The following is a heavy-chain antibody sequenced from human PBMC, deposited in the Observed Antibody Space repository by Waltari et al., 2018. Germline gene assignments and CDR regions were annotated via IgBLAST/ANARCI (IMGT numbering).Heavy chain of an antibody. Sequence: EVQLLESGGGLVQPGGALRLSCAASGFTFNTHAMNWVRQAPGKGLEWVSSISTSGFDTYSADSVKGRFTISRDNSKNPLSLQMNSLRAEDTAVYYCARDPGYSSIRWYFDLWGRGTLVTVSS. D-gene: IGHD6-19*01. J-gene: IGHJ2*01. CDR1: GFTFNTHA. CDR3: ARDPGYSSIRWYFDL. V-gene: IGHV3-23*01. CDR2: ISTSGFDT.